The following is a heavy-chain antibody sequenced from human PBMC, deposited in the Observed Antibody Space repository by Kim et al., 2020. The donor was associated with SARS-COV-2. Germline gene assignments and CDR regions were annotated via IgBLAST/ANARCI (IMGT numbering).Heavy chain of an antibody. CDR1: GDTFSRNA. CDR2: IIPTLDVA. J-gene: IGHJ4*02. Sequence: SVKVSCKASGDTFSRNAINWVRQAPGQGLEWMGRIIPTLDVANYALKFQGRVTITADKSTTTAYMELNNLRSDDTAMYFCSREGFDYWGQGTLVTVSS. CDR3: SREGFDY. V-gene: IGHV1-69*04.